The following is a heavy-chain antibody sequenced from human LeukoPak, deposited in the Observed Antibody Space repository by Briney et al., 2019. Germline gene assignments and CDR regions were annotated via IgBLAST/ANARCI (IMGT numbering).Heavy chain of an antibody. D-gene: IGHD3-3*01. CDR3: ARDTFGVVPFDI. CDR2: IYTSGST. V-gene: IGHV4-4*07. CDR1: GGSINSYY. J-gene: IGHJ3*02. Sequence: SETLSLTCTVSGGSINSYYWSWIRQPAGKGLEWIGRIYTSGSTNYNPSLKSRVTISVDTSKNQFSLKLSSVTAADTAVYYCARDTFGVVPFDIWGQGTMVTVSS.